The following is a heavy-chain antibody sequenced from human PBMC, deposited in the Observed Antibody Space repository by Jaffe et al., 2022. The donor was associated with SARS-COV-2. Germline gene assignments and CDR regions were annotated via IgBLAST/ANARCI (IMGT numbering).Heavy chain of an antibody. V-gene: IGHV3-9*01. CDR2: ISWNSGSI. J-gene: IGHJ4*02. D-gene: IGHD6-19*01. CDR1: GFTFDDYA. Sequence: EVQLVESGGGLVQPGGSLRLSCAASGFTFDDYAMHWVRQVPGKGLEWVSRISWNSGSIGYADSVKGRFTISRDNAKNSLYLQMNSLRNEDTALYYCAKDSWGSSGWNYFDYWGQGTLVTVSS. CDR3: AKDSWGSSGWNYFDY.